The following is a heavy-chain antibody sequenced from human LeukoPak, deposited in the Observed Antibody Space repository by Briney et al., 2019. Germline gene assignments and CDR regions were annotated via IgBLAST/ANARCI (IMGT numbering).Heavy chain of an antibody. Sequence: GRSLRLSCAASGFTFSSYALHWVRQAPGKGLEWVALISYDGINKYYTDSVKGRFTISRDNSKNTLYLQMNNLRAEDTAVYYRARRQEKVAGNDAFDIWGQGTMVTVS. J-gene: IGHJ3*02. V-gene: IGHV3-30*04. CDR3: ARRQEKVAGNDAFDI. D-gene: IGHD6-19*01. CDR1: GFTFSSYA. CDR2: ISYDGINK.